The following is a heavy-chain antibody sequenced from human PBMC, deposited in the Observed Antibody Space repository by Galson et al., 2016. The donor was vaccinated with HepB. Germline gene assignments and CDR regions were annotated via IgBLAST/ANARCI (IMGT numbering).Heavy chain of an antibody. CDR3: ARDHPLYGDCSAFDI. CDR1: GVSIRSGGYY. D-gene: IGHD2-21*02. Sequence: TLSLTCNVSGVSIRSGGYYWSWIRQHPGKGLEWIGNIFYSGATEYNPSLKSRVTISVDTSKNQFSLKLSSVTAADTAIYFCARDHPLYGDCSAFDIWGPGPMVPCSS. V-gene: IGHV4-31*03. J-gene: IGHJ3*02. CDR2: IFYSGAT.